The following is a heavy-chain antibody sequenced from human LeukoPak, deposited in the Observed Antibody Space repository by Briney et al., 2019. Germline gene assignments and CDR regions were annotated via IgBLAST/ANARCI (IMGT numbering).Heavy chain of an antibody. V-gene: IGHV1-8*03. D-gene: IGHD6-6*01. CDR2: MNPKSGNT. CDR1: GYTFTSYD. CDR3: ARYSRSGFDY. J-gene: IGHJ4*02. Sequence: ASVKVSCKASGYTFTSYDINWVRQATGQGLEWMGWMNPKSGNTGYAQKFQGRVTITRNTSISTAYTELSSLRSEDTAVYHCARYSRSGFDYWGQGTLVTVSS.